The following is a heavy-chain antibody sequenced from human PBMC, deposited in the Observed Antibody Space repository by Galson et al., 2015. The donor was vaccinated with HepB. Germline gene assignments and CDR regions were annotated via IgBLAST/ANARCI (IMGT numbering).Heavy chain of an antibody. CDR2: INKEGTEK. D-gene: IGHD6-6*01. J-gene: IGHJ6*02. CDR1: GFTFSGYW. Sequence: SLRLSCAASGFTFSGYWMSWVRQAPGKGPEWVANINKEGTEKYYVDSVKGRFTISRDNAKNSLYLQMNSLRVDDTAVYYCARDGPRLSARRGPDFYYYGMDVWGQGTTVTVSS. CDR3: ARDGPRLSARRGPDFYYYGMDV. V-gene: IGHV3-7*05.